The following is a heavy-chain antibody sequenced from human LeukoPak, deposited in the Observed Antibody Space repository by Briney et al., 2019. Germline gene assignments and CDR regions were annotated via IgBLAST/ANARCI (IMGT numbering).Heavy chain of an antibody. CDR2: IIPIFGTA. CDR3: ARDDGSYFELCDY. J-gene: IGHJ4*02. CDR1: VGTFISYA. V-gene: IGHV1-69*13. Sequence: SVKVSCKASVGTFISYAISCVRQAPGQGLEWMGGIIPIFGTANYAQKFQGRVTITADESTSTAYIELSSLRSEDTAGYYCARDDGSYFELCDYWGQGNLITVSS. D-gene: IGHD1-26*01.